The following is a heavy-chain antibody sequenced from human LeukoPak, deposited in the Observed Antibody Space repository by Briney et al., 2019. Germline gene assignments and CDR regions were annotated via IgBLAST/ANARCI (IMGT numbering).Heavy chain of an antibody. Sequence: GGSLRPSCAASGFTFSSYGMHWVRQAPGKGLEWVAVISYDGSNKYYADSVKGRFTISRDNSKNTLYLQMNSLRAEDTAVYYCAKGSMGVIPFDYWGQGTLVTVSS. CDR1: GFTFSSYG. CDR3: AKGSMGVIPFDY. D-gene: IGHD3-16*02. V-gene: IGHV3-30*18. J-gene: IGHJ4*02. CDR2: ISYDGSNK.